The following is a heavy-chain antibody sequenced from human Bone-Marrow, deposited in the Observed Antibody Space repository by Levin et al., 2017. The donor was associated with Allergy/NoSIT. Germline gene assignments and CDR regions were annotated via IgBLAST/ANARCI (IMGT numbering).Heavy chain of an antibody. V-gene: IGHV1-3*04. J-gene: IGHJ4*02. D-gene: IGHD3-3*01. CDR1: GYTFTNYD. CDR3: ARSRQRSQYEFWSGYSSGHPWTPSFDY. Sequence: ASVKVSCKASGYTFTNYDIHWVRQAPGQRLEWLARISTANGNTKYSQNFQGRVTIISDTSASTAYMELNSLRSEDTAVYYCARSRQRSQYEFWSGYSSGHPWTPSFDYWGQGTLVTVSS. CDR2: ISTANGNT.